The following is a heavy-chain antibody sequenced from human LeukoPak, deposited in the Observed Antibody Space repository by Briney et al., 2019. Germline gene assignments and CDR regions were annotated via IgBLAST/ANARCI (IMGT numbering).Heavy chain of an antibody. V-gene: IGHV3-23*01. J-gene: IGHJ4*02. CDR2: ISGSGGST. D-gene: IGHD6-19*01. Sequence: GGSLRLSCVASGFTFSSYAMSWVRQAPGKGLEWVSVISGSGGSTYYADSVKGRFTISRDNSKNTLYLQMNSLRAEDTAVYYCAKAVAGTFDYWGQGTLVTVSS. CDR3: AKAVAGTFDY. CDR1: GFTFSSYA.